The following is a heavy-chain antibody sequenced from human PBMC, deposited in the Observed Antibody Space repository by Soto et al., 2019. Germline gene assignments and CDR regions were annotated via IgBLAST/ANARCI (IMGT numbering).Heavy chain of an antibody. J-gene: IGHJ6*02. Sequence: QVLLQESGPGLVKPSETLSLSCTVSGDSISSYYWGWIRQPPGKEMEWIGYVSPIWGSAYNPSLQSRVAISLDTSKRQFSLELTSVTATDTAVYYCARQGFGALHRLVDVWGQGTTVTVSS. CDR3: ARQGFGALHRLVDV. V-gene: IGHV4-59*08. D-gene: IGHD3-10*01. CDR1: GDSISSYY. CDR2: VSPIWGS.